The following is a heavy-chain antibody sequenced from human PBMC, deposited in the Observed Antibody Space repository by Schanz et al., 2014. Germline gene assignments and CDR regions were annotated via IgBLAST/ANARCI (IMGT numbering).Heavy chain of an antibody. CDR1: GFTFSTYC. D-gene: IGHD6-19*01. CDR2: IKQDESER. CDR3: ARDRVQYSSGWYSDS. J-gene: IGHJ4*02. V-gene: IGHV3-7*01. Sequence: EVQLVESGGGLVQPGGSLRLSCAASGFTFSTYCMSWVRQAPGKGLEWVANIKQDESERSYVDSVKGRFTISRDNAKNSLYLQMSSLRAEDTAVYYCARDRVQYSSGWYSDSWGQGTLVTVSS.